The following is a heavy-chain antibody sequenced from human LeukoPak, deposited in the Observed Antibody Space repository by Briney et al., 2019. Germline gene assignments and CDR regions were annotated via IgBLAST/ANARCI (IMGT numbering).Heavy chain of an antibody. Sequence: GESLKISCETSGYIFSTYWIGWVRQMPGKGLEWMGIIYPGDSPRNSETRYNPSFQGQVTISADKSISTAYLQWSSLKASDTAMYYCARHGPYSGSYYGAFDIWGQGTMVTVSS. V-gene: IGHV5-51*01. CDR2: IYPGDSPRNSET. J-gene: IGHJ3*02. CDR3: ARHGPYSGSYYGAFDI. D-gene: IGHD1-26*01. CDR1: GYIFSTYW.